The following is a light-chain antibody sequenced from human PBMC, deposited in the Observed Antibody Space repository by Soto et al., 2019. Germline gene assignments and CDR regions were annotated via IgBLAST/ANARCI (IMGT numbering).Light chain of an antibody. CDR3: CSYAGSYML. CDR2: DVS. V-gene: IGLV2-11*01. CDR1: SSDVGGYNY. Sequence: QSALTQPRSVSGSPGQSVTISCTGTSSDVGGYNYVSWYQQHPGKAPKLMIYDVSKRPSGVPDRFSGSKSGNTASLTISWLHAEDEADYYCCSYAGSYMLFGGGTKLTVL. J-gene: IGLJ2*01.